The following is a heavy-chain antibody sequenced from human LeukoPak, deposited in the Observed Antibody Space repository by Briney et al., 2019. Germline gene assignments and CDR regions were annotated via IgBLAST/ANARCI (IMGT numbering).Heavy chain of an antibody. V-gene: IGHV3-48*04. CDR3: GTHPSHYYYYYMDV. Sequence: GGSLRLSCVASGFSFSNYSMSWVRQAPGKGLEWVSYISSSGSTIYQPDSVKGRFTISRDNAKNSLYLQMNSLRAEDTAVYYCGTHPSHYYYYYMDVWGKGTTVTVSS. CDR2: ISSSGSTI. CDR1: GFSFSNYS. J-gene: IGHJ6*03.